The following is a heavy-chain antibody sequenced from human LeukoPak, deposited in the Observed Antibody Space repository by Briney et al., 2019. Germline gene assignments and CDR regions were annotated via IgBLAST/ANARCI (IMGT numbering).Heavy chain of an antibody. Sequence: GASVKVSCKASGYTFTSYGISWVRQAPGQGLEWMGWISAHNGNTNYAQKLQGRVTMTTDTSTSTAYMELRSLRSDDTAVYYCARGRYCGSTSCQDLLDYWGQGTLVTVSS. J-gene: IGHJ4*02. CDR1: GYTFTSYG. D-gene: IGHD2-2*01. CDR3: ARGRYCGSTSCQDLLDY. CDR2: ISAHNGNT. V-gene: IGHV1-18*01.